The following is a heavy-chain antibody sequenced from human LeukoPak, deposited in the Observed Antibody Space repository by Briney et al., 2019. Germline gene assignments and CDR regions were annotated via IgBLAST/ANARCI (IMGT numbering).Heavy chain of an antibody. J-gene: IGHJ4*02. D-gene: IGHD5/OR15-5a*01. CDR3: ARQEPLRTFDY. CDR1: GGSISNSNYY. V-gene: IGHV4-39*01. CDR2: IFSSGST. Sequence: SETLSLTCTVSGGSISNSNYYWGWIRQPPGKGLEWIGSIFSSGSTSYNPSLESRVTISVDTSKNQLSLRLSSVTAADTAVYYCARQEPLRTFDYWGQGTLVTVSS.